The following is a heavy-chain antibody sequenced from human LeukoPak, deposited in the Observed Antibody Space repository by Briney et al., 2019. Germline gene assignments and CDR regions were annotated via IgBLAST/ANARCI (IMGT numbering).Heavy chain of an antibody. D-gene: IGHD3-3*01. J-gene: IGHJ4*02. Sequence: SETLSLTCTVSGGSISSGSYYWSWIRQPAGKGLEWIGRIYTSGSTNYNPSLKSRVTISVDTSKNQFSLKLSSVTAADTAVYYCARDFWSGYPFFRGQGTLVTVSS. CDR2: IYTSGST. CDR3: ARDFWSGYPFF. V-gene: IGHV4-61*02. CDR1: GGSISSGSYY.